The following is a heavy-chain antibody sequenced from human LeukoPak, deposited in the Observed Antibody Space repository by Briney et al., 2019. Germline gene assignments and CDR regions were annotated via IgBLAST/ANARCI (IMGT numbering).Heavy chain of an antibody. V-gene: IGHV4-59*08. J-gene: IGHJ4*02. CDR3: ARLWYYGSGSPTLDY. D-gene: IGHD3-10*01. CDR1: GGSINSYY. Sequence: SETLSLTCTVSGGSINSYYWSWIRQPPGKGLEWIGYIYYSGSTNYNPSLKSRVTISVDTSKNQFSLRLSSVTAADTAVYHCARLWYYGSGSPTLDYWGQGTLVTVSS. CDR2: IYYSGST.